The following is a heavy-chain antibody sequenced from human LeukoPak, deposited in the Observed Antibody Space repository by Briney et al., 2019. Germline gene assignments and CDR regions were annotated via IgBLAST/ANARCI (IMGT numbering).Heavy chain of an antibody. CDR3: ARGPSAEYYDFWSGHRAYYYYYYMDV. CDR2: IYYSGST. J-gene: IGHJ6*03. D-gene: IGHD3-3*01. CDR1: GGSISSYY. Sequence: SETLSLTCTVSGGSISSYYWSWIRQPPGKGLEWIGYIYYSGSTNYNPSLKSRVTISVDTSKNQFSLKLSSVTAADTAVYYCARGPSAEYYDFWSGHRAYYYYYYMDVWGKGTTVTVPS. V-gene: IGHV4-59*01.